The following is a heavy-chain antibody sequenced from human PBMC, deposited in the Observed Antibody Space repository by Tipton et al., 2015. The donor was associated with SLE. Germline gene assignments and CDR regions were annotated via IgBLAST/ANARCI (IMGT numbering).Heavy chain of an antibody. J-gene: IGHJ5*02. D-gene: IGHD2-15*01. CDR1: GGSISSNYYS. V-gene: IGHV4-39*01. Sequence: LRLSCTVSGGSISSNYYSWGWIRQPPGKGLEWIGSRYYSGSTYYSPSLKSRVTISIDTSKNHFSLNLSSVTAADTAVYYCARHLVALPDLGGINWFDTWGQGTLVTVSS. CDR2: RYYSGST. CDR3: ARHLVALPDLGGINWFDT.